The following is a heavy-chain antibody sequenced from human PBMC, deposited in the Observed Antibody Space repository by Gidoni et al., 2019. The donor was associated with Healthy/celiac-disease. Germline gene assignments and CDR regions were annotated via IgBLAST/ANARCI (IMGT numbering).Heavy chain of an antibody. J-gene: IGHJ5*02. CDR3: ASKRWFGELLERAWFDP. V-gene: IGHV4-39*01. CDR1: GGSISSRSYY. D-gene: IGHD3-10*01. CDR2: IYYSGST. Sequence: QLQLQESGPGLVKPSETLSLTCTVSGGSISSRSYYWGWIRQPPGKGLEWIGSIYYSGSTYYNPSLKSRVTISVDTSKNQFSLKLSSVTAADTAVYYCASKRWFGELLERAWFDPWGQGTLVTVSS.